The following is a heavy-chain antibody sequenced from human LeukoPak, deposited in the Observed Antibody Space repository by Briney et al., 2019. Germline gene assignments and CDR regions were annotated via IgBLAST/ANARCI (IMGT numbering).Heavy chain of an antibody. Sequence: SVKVSCKASGGTFSSYAISWVRQAPGQGLEWMGRIIPILGIANYAQKFQGRVTITADKSTSTAYMELSSLRSEGTAVYYCARALRDGHGNFDYWGQGTLVTVSS. J-gene: IGHJ4*02. CDR2: IIPILGIA. V-gene: IGHV1-69*04. D-gene: IGHD5-24*01. CDR3: ARALRDGHGNFDY. CDR1: GGTFSSYA.